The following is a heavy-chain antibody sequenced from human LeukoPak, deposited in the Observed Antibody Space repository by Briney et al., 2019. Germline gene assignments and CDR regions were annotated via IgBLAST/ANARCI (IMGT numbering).Heavy chain of an antibody. Sequence: PGGSLRLSCAASGFTFSNYWMSWVRQAPGKGLEWVATIKQEGSEKYYVDSVKGRFTISRDNAKNSLYMQMNSLRAEDTAVYYCVRPLRSPGAWDAFDIWGQGTMVTVSS. V-gene: IGHV3-7*01. J-gene: IGHJ3*02. CDR3: VRPLRSPGAWDAFDI. D-gene: IGHD1-26*01. CDR1: GFTFSNYW. CDR2: IKQEGSEK.